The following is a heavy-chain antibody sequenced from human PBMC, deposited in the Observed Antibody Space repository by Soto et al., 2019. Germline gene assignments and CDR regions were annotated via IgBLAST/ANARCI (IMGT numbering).Heavy chain of an antibody. V-gene: IGHV1-2*02. D-gene: IGHD2-21*02. CDR3: AMRRGGDVD. Sequence: ASVKVXCKASGYSXTGNSMHWVRQAPGQGLEWMGWINPNNGGTNYAQKFQGRVTMTRDTSISAAYMDLSRLRSVHTAVYYRAMRRGGDVDSGQGTLVT. CDR1: GYSXTGNS. CDR2: INPNNGGT. J-gene: IGHJ4*02.